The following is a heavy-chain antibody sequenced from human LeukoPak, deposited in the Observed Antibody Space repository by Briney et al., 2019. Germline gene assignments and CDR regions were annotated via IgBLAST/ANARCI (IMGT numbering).Heavy chain of an antibody. J-gene: IGHJ4*02. V-gene: IGHV4-34*01. CDR1: GGSFSGYY. CDR2: INHSGST. Sequence: SETLSLTCAVYGGSFSGYYWSWIRQPPGKGLEWIGEINHSGSTNYNPSLKSRVTISVDTSKNQLSLRLSSVTAADTAVYSCTTIKRGNIFGYFDFWGQGILVTVSS. CDR3: TTIKRGNIFGYFDF. D-gene: IGHD5-18*01.